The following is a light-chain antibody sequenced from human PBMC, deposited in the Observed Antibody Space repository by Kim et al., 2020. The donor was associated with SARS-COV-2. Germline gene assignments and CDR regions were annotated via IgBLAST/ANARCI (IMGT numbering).Light chain of an antibody. CDR3: QQHDDSPWT. CDR1: QSVSSKC. J-gene: IGKJ1*01. V-gene: IGKV3-20*01. CDR2: GAS. Sequence: EIVLTQSPGTLSLSPGEGATLSCRTSQSVSSKCLAWYQQKPGQAPRLLIYGASNRAAGVPDRFSGSGSATDFTLIISRLEPEDFAVYYCQQHDDSPWTFGQGTKLEI.